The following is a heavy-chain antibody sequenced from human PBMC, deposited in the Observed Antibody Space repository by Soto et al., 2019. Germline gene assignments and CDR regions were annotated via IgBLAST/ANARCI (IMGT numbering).Heavy chain of an antibody. Sequence: QVQLVQSGAEVKKPGSSVRVSCKASGGTFSNFGCSWVRQAPGQGLEWMGGIIPIFASSNYAQKFQGRLTITADESTSTAYMDLSSLRSEDTAVYFCAKDVGFQQLLFVFETWGQGTLVTVSS. CDR3: AKDVGFQQLLFVFET. CDR1: GGTFSNFG. V-gene: IGHV1-69*01. CDR2: IIPIFASS. J-gene: IGHJ5*02. D-gene: IGHD6-13*01.